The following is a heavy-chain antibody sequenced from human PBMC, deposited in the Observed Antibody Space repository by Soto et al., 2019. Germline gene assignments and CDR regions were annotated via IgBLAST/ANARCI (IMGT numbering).Heavy chain of an antibody. Sequence: GGSLRLSCAASGFTFSSYSMNWVRQAPGKGLEWVSSISSSSSYIYYADSVKGRFTISRDNAKNSLYLQMNSLRAEDTAVYYCARSERWGDGYNWVTYFDYWGQGTLVTVSS. D-gene: IGHD5-12*01. CDR1: GFTFSSYS. J-gene: IGHJ4*02. CDR3: ARSERWGDGYNWVTYFDY. V-gene: IGHV3-21*01. CDR2: ISSSSSYI.